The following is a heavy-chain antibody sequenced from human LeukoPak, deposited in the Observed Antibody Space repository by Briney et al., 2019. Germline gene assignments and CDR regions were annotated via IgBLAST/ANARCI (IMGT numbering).Heavy chain of an antibody. CDR3: ERDLGYCSGGSCYNRGIDY. D-gene: IGHD2-15*01. Sequence: PGGSLRLSCAASGFTFSSYGMHWVRQAPGTGLEWVAVISYDGSNKYYADSVKGRFTISRDNSKNTLYLQMNSLRAEDTAVYYCERDLGYCSGGSCYNRGIDYWGQGTLVTVSS. CDR1: GFTFSSYG. V-gene: IGHV3-30*03. J-gene: IGHJ4*02. CDR2: ISYDGSNK.